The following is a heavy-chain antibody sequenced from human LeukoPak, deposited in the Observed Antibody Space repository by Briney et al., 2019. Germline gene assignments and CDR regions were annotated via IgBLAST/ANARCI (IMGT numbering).Heavy chain of an antibody. V-gene: IGHV4-61*02. J-gene: IGHJ2*01. D-gene: IGHD6-25*01. CDR1: GGSISSGSYY. CDR2: IYTSGST. CDR3: AGSGGRDWYFDL. Sequence: SETLSLTCTVSGGSISSGSYYWSWIRQPAGKGLEWIGRIYTSGSTNYSPSLKSRVTISVDTSKNQFSLKLSSVTAADMAVYYCAGSGGRDWYFDLWGRGTLVTVSS.